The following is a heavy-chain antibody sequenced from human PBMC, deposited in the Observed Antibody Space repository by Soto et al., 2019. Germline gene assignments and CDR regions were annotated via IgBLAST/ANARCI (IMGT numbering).Heavy chain of an antibody. CDR3: ARDKTTVVTPTYYYYGMDV. V-gene: IGHV4-30-4*01. J-gene: IGHJ6*02. CDR1: GGSISSGDYY. Sequence: SETLSLTCTVSGGSISSGDYYWSWIRQPPGKGLEWIGYIYYSGSTYYNPSLKSRVTISVDTSKNQFSLKLSSVTAADTAVYYCARDKTTVVTPTYYYYGMDVWGQGTTVTSP. CDR2: IYYSGST. D-gene: IGHD4-17*01.